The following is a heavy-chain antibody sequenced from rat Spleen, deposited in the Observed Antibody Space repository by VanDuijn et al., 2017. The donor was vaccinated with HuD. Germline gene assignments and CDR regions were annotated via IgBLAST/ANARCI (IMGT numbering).Heavy chain of an antibody. CDR2: ILYDGSRT. D-gene: IGHD5-1*01. CDR1: GFTFSDYN. CDR3: ATLRWGDY. V-gene: IGHV5S10*01. J-gene: IGHJ2*01. Sequence: EVQLVESGGGLVQPGRSLKLSCAASGFTFSDYNMAWVRQAPKRGLEWVATILYDGSRTYYRDSVKGRFTISRYNANNPLYLQMDSLRSEDTATYYCATLRWGDYWGQGVMVTVSS.